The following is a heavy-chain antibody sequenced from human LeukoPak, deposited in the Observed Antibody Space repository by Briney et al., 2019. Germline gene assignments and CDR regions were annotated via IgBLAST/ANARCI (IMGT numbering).Heavy chain of an antibody. J-gene: IGHJ4*02. V-gene: IGHV3-23*01. D-gene: IGHD3-22*01. Sequence: GGSLRLSCAASGFTFSSYGMSWVRQAPGKGLEWVSAISGSGGSTYYADSVKGRFTISRDNAKNSLYLQMNSLRAEDTAVYYCARMGIVAPWGQGTLVTVSS. CDR1: GFTFSSYG. CDR3: ARMGIVAP. CDR2: ISGSGGST.